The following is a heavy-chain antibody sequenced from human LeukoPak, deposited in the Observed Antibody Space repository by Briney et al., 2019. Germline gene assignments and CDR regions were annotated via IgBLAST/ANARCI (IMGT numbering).Heavy chain of an antibody. V-gene: IGHV4-59*01. CDR3: ARGPTYSGYDYAGSLFDY. J-gene: IGHJ4*02. CDR2: IYYSGST. Sequence: SETLSLTCTVSGGSISSYYWSWIRQPPGKGLEWIGYIYYSGSTNYNPSLKSRVTISVDTSKNQFSLKLSSVTAADTAVYYCARGPTYSGYDYAGSLFDYWGQGTLVTVSS. D-gene: IGHD5-12*01. CDR1: GGSISSYY.